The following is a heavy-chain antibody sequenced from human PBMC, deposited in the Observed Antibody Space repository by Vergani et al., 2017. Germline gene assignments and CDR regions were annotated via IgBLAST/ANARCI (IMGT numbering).Heavy chain of an antibody. CDR3: AKVCGSTSCPDGGGAFDV. D-gene: IGHD2-2*01. CDR1: GVTFNSYA. V-gene: IGHV3-23*01. Sequence: QLLESGGGLIQPGGSLRLSCAASGVTFNSYAMTWVRQAPGKGLEWVSGINNNGGSTYYADSVKGRFTISRDNSKNTLYLQMTDLRAEDTATYYCAKVCGSTSCPDGGGAFDVWGHGTMVTVSS. CDR2: INNNGGST. J-gene: IGHJ3*01.